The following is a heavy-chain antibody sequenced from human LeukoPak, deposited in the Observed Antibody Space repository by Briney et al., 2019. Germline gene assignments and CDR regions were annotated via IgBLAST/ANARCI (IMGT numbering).Heavy chain of an antibody. CDR2: IDPSDSYT. V-gene: IGHV5-10-1*01. CDR3: ARQLWVAAAMTNWFDP. D-gene: IGHD6-13*01. Sequence: GGSLKISFKGSGSSFTSYWIGWGRRRPGKGLEWRGRIDPSDSYTNYSPSFQGHVTISADKSISTAYLQWSSLKASDTAMYYCARQLWVAAAMTNWFDPWGQGTLVTVSS. CDR1: GSSFTSYW. J-gene: IGHJ5*02.